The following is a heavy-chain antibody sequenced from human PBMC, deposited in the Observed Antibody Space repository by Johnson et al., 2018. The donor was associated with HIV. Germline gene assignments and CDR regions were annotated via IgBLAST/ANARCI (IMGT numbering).Heavy chain of an antibody. CDR1: GFTFNNYA. J-gene: IGHJ3*02. CDR3: AREVDGFDI. V-gene: IGHV3-23*04. CDR2: ISGGGGST. Sequence: VQLVESGGGLVQPGGSLRLSCAASGFTFNNYAMSWVRQAPGKGLEWVSIISGGGGSTYYADSVRGRFTISKDNSKNTLYLHMNSLRAEDTAVYYCAREVDGFDIWGQGTMVTVSS.